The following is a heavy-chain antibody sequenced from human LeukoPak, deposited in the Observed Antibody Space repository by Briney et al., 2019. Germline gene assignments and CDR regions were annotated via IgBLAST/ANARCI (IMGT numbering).Heavy chain of an antibody. CDR1: GGTFSSYA. CDR3: ARGRPTTSIAAAGVNWFDP. Sequence: ASVKVSCKASGGTFSSYAISWVRQAPGQGLEWMGGIIPICGTANYAQKFQGRVTITADKSTSTAYMELSSLRSEDTAVYYCARGRPTTSIAAAGVNWFDPWGQGTLVTVSS. D-gene: IGHD6-13*01. J-gene: IGHJ5*02. CDR2: IIPICGTA. V-gene: IGHV1-69*06.